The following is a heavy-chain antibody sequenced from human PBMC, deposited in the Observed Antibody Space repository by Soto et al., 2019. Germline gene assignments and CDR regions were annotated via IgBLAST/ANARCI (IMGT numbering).Heavy chain of an antibody. CDR2: IYYSGST. Sequence: SETLSLTCTVSGGSISSYYWSWIRQPPGKGLEWIGYIYYSGSTNYNPSLKSRVTISVDTSKNQFSLKLSSVTAADTAVYYCARVSWDKAAYDYYYGMDVWAQGTTVTVSS. J-gene: IGHJ6*02. V-gene: IGHV4-59*01. CDR3: ARVSWDKAAYDYYYGMDV. CDR1: GGSISSYY. D-gene: IGHD1-26*01.